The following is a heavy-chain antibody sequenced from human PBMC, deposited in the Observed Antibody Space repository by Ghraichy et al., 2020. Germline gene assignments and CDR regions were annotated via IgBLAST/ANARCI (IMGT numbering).Heavy chain of an antibody. V-gene: IGHV3-30*02. Sequence: GGSLRLSCAASGFSFSSHGMHWVRQAPGKGLEWVAFIRYEGSNKYYADSVKGRFTISRDNSKNTLFLQMNSLRAEDTAVYYCARRFGSGQLVYYAMDVWGQGTTVTVSS. D-gene: IGHD3-10*01. CDR1: GFSFSSHG. CDR2: IRYEGSNK. CDR3: ARRFGSGQLVYYAMDV. J-gene: IGHJ6*02.